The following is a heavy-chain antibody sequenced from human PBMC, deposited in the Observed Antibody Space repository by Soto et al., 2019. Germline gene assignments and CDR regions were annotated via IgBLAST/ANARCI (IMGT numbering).Heavy chain of an antibody. Sequence: EGQLVESGGGLVKPGGSLRLSCAASGFTFSNAWMGWVRQAPGKGLEWVGRLKGKTDGGSTDYAAPVRGSFTISRDDSKSTLYLQMDRLKPEDTAVYFCTTDPYFSLWGEGTLVAVSS. J-gene: IGHJ4*02. CDR1: GFTFSNAW. CDR3: TTDPYFSL. D-gene: IGHD1-26*01. CDR2: LKGKTDGGST. V-gene: IGHV3-15*01.